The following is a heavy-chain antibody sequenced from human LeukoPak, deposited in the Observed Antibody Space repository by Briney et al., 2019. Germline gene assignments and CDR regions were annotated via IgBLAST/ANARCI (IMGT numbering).Heavy chain of an antibody. CDR2: ISGSGGST. CDR3: AKDGMELWFGELDGFFDY. D-gene: IGHD3-10*01. Sequence: PGGSLRLSCVASGFTFSSYAMSWVRQAPGKGLEWVSAISGSGGSTYYADSVKGRFTISRDNSKNTLYLQMNSLRAEDTAVYYCAKDGMELWFGELDGFFDYWGQGTLVTVSS. J-gene: IGHJ4*02. V-gene: IGHV3-23*01. CDR1: GFTFSSYA.